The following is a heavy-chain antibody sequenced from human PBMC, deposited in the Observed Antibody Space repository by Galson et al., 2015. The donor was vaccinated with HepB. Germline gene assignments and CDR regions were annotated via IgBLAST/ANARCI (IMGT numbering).Heavy chain of an antibody. J-gene: IGHJ4*02. V-gene: IGHV1-18*04. CDR3: ARDNFFYGSGSYSDF. Sequence: QSGAEVKKPGESLKISCKASGYIFSSYGFSWVRQAPGQGLEWMGWISVYNGNTNYAQKFQGRVTLTTDTSTSTAYMELRSLRSDDTAVYYCARDNFFYGSGSYSDFWGQGTLVTVSS. CDR1: GYIFSSYG. D-gene: IGHD3-10*01. CDR2: ISVYNGNT.